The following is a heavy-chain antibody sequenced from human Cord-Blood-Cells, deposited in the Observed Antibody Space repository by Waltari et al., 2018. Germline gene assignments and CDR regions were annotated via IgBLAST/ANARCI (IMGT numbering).Heavy chain of an antibody. CDR2: INQDGREN. D-gene: IGHD5-18*01. CDR3: AREKGLRGAACDI. Sequence: VQLWSCAGRSVERGGGMRRRCSGSVWSFSDYCTRADWQAPGQGLGLVVNINQDGRENYYVDSVRGRFTFSSDIAKESLYLQMNSLRAEDTAVYDCAREKGLRGAACDIWGQGTMVTVSS. J-gene: IGHJ3*02. CDR1: VWSFSDYC. V-gene: IGHV3-7*01.